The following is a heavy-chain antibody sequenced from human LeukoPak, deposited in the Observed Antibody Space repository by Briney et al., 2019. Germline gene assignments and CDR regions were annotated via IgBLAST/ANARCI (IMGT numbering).Heavy chain of an antibody. J-gene: IGHJ3*02. D-gene: IGHD3-10*01. V-gene: IGHV3-20*04. CDR1: GFTFDVYG. Sequence: GGSLRLSCAASGFTFDVYGMSWVRQAPGKGLEWVSGITTNGGSTGYADSVKGRFTVSRDNARKSLFLQMNNLRDEDAAVYYCVRAVRRPFDIWGQGTMVTVSS. CDR3: VRAVRRPFDI. CDR2: ITTNGGST.